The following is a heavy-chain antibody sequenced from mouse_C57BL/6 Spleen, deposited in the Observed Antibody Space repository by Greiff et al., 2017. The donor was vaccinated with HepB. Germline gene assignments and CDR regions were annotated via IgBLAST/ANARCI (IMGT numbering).Heavy chain of an antibody. CDR2: INPSSGYT. D-gene: IGHD1-1*01. CDR3: ARLDITTVVARAY. J-gene: IGHJ3*01. V-gene: IGHV1-7*01. CDR1: GYTFTSYW. Sequence: QVQLQQSGAELAKPGASVKLSCKASGYTFTSYWMHWVKQRPGQGLEWIGYINPSSGYTKYNQKFKDKATLTADKSSSTAYMQLSSLTYEDSAVYYCARLDITTVVARAYWGQGTLVTVSA.